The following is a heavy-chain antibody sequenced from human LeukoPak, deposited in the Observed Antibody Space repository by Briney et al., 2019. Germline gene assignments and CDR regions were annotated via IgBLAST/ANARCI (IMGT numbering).Heavy chain of an antibody. V-gene: IGHV3-15*01. Sequence: GGSPRLSXAASGFTFSNAWMSWVRQAPGKGLEWVGRIKSKTDGGTTDYAAPVKGRFTISRDDSKNTLYLQMNSLKTEDTAVYYCTTDPERQLVSGYWGQGTLVTVSS. J-gene: IGHJ4*02. CDR1: GFTFSNAW. CDR3: TTDPERQLVSGY. CDR2: IKSKTDGGTT. D-gene: IGHD6-6*01.